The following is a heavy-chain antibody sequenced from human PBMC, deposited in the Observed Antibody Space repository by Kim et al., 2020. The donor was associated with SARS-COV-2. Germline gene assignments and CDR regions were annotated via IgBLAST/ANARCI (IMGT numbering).Heavy chain of an antibody. D-gene: IGHD2-2*01. Sequence: GGSLRLSCAASGFTFSSYAMHWVRQAPGKGLEWVAVIWYDGSNKYYADSVKGRFTISRDNSKNTLYLQMNSLRAEDTAVYYCWVVPARGSFDYWGQGTLVTVSS. CDR2: IWYDGSNK. J-gene: IGHJ4*02. CDR3: WVVPARGSFDY. CDR1: GFTFSSYA. V-gene: IGHV3-33*01.